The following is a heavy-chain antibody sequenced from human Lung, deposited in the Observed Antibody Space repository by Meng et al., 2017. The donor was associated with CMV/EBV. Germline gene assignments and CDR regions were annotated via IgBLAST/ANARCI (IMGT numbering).Heavy chain of an antibody. D-gene: IGHD1-26*01. Sequence: QVQRPESGPGRVKPSGTLSLTCGVSGVSISSNIRWTWVRQPPGKGLEWIGDIDDSGSTNYNPSLNSRISISLDKSKNHFSLKVNSVTAADTAVYYCARGKQDAWELLAYWGQGALVTVSS. CDR3: ARGKQDAWELLAY. V-gene: IGHV4-4*02. J-gene: IGHJ4*02. CDR1: GVSISSNIR. CDR2: IDDSGST.